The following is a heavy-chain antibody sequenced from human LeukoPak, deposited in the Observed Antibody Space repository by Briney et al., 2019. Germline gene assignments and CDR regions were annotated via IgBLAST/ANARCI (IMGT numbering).Heavy chain of an antibody. CDR1: GFAFSSYE. CDR3: AKDLRAAAADY. Sequence: GGSLRLSCAASGFAFSSYEMTWVRQAPGKGLEWVSAISGSGGNTYYADSVKGRFTISRDNSKNTVYLQMKSLRAEDTAVYYCAKDLRAAAADYWGQGTLVTVSS. J-gene: IGHJ4*02. D-gene: IGHD6-13*01. CDR2: ISGSGGNT. V-gene: IGHV3-23*01.